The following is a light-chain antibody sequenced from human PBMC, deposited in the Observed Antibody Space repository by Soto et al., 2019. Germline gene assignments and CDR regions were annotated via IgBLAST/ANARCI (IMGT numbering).Light chain of an antibody. V-gene: IGKV3-15*01. CDR3: QQYNSWPPGRS. CDR1: QSVSSN. J-gene: IGKJ1*01. Sequence: DIVMTQSPGTLSVSPGERATLSCWASQSVSSNLAWYQQTPGQPPRLLIYGASTRAPGIPARFSGSGSGTGFTLTITSLQPEDSAVYYCQQYNSWPPGRSLGQGTKVEIK. CDR2: GAS.